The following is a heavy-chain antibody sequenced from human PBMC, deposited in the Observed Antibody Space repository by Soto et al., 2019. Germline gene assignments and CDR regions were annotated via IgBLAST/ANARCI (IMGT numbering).Heavy chain of an antibody. D-gene: IGHD5-12*01. V-gene: IGHV3-48*01. CDR3: ARLERISRGYTNYYYMDV. J-gene: IGHJ6*03. Sequence: PGGSLRLSCAASGFTFSSYSMNWVRQAPGKGLEWVSYISSSSSTIYYADSVKGRFTISRDNAKNSLYLQMNSLRAEDTAVYYCARLERISRGYTNYYYMDVWGKGTTVTVSS. CDR2: ISSSSSTI. CDR1: GFTFSSYS.